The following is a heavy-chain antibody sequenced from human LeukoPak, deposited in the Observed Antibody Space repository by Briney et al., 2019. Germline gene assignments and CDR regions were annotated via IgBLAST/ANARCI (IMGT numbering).Heavy chain of an antibody. Sequence: GRSLRLSCAASGFTFSSYAMSWVRQAPGKGLEWVSAISGSDDSTHYADSVKGRFTISRDNSKNTLYLQMNSLRAEDTAVYYCAKDPRYCSGGSCYTGVDYFDYWGQGTLVTVSS. J-gene: IGHJ4*02. CDR1: GFTFSSYA. V-gene: IGHV3-23*01. CDR3: AKDPRYCSGGSCYTGVDYFDY. D-gene: IGHD2-15*01. CDR2: ISGSDDST.